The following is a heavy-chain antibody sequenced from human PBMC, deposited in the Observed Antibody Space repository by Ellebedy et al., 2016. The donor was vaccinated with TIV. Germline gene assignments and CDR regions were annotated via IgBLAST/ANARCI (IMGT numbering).Heavy chain of an antibody. CDR2: MFHSGSA. CDR3: ANKGSGWYESWFDP. D-gene: IGHD6-19*01. Sequence: SETLSLTCTVSGGSITSYYWSWIRQPPGKGLEWIGYMFHSGSANYNPSLKSRVTMSVDTSKNQISLNLSSVTAADTAVYYCANKGSGWYESWFDPWGQGTLVTVSS. V-gene: IGHV4-59*01. J-gene: IGHJ5*02. CDR1: GGSITSYY.